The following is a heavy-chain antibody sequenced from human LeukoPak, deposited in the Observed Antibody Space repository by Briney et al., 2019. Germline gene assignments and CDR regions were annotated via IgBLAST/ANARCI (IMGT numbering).Heavy chain of an antibody. V-gene: IGHV3-7*01. J-gene: IGHJ4*02. CDR2: IKQDGSEK. Sequence: GGSLRLSCAASGFTFSSYWMSWVRQAPGKGLEWVANIKQDGSEKYYVDSVKGRFTISRDNAKNSLYLQMNSLRAEDTAVYYCARAPVLRFLEWLPYKAYFDYWGQGTLVTVSS. CDR3: ARAPVLRFLEWLPYKAYFDY. CDR1: GFTFSSYW. D-gene: IGHD3-3*01.